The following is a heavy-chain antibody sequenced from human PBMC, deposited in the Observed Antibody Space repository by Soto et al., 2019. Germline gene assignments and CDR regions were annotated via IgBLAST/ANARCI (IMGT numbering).Heavy chain of an antibody. V-gene: IGHV3-23*01. D-gene: IGHD2-2*01. CDR1: GFTFSGYA. CDR3: AKLIPAARGNNWLDP. CDR2: VSGSGGGT. Sequence: PGGSLRLSCAASGFTFSGYAMSWVRQAPEKGLEWVAAVSGSGGGTYYADSVKGRFTVSRDNSKNTLYLQMNSLRAEDTAVYYCAKLIPAARGNNWLDPWGQGTLVTVSS. J-gene: IGHJ5*02.